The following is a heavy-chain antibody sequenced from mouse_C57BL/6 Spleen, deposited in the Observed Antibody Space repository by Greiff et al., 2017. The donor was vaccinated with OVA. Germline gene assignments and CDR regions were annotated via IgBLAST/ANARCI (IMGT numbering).Heavy chain of an antibody. CDR2: ISSGSSTI. D-gene: IGHD1-1*01. J-gene: IGHJ2*01. Sequence: EVQRVESGGGLVKPGGSLKLSCAASGFTFSDYGMHWVRQAPEKGLEWVAYISSGSSTIYYADTVKGRFTISRDNAKNTLFLQMTSLRSEDTAMYYCARNDFDYYGSSYEYYFDYWGQGTTLTVSS. CDR3: ARNDFDYYGSSYEYYFDY. CDR1: GFTFSDYG. V-gene: IGHV5-17*01.